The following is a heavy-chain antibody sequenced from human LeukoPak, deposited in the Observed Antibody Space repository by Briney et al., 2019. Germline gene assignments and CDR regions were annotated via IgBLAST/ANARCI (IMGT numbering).Heavy chain of an antibody. J-gene: IGHJ6*03. D-gene: IGHD3-10*01. Sequence: ASVKVSCKASGYTFISYGISWVRQAPGQGLEWMGWISAYNGNTNYAQKLQGRVTMTTDTSTSTAYMELRSLRSDDTAVYYCARVIGSPPYYYYYYMDVWGKGTTVTVSS. CDR1: GYTFISYG. V-gene: IGHV1-18*01. CDR2: ISAYNGNT. CDR3: ARVIGSPPYYYYYYMDV.